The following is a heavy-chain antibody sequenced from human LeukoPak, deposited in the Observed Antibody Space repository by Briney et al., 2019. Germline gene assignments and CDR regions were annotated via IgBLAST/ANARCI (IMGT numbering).Heavy chain of an antibody. CDR3: ARFYGSGSSTFDY. V-gene: IGHV1-8*01. Sequence: APVTVSCTASGYTFTSYDINWVRQATGQGLEWMGWMNPNSGNTGYAQKFQGRVTMTRNTSISTAYMELSSLRSEDTAVYYCARFYGSGSSTFDYWGQGTLVTVSS. D-gene: IGHD3-10*01. CDR1: GYTFTSYD. J-gene: IGHJ4*02. CDR2: MNPNSGNT.